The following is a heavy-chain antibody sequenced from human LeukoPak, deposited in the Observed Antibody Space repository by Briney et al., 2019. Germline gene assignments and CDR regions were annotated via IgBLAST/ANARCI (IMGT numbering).Heavy chain of an antibody. D-gene: IGHD7-27*01. Sequence: PAGSLRLSCAASGFSFTSYSRNWLRQAPGKGLEWVSYISRDSSNIDYADSVRVRITISRENAKNSLYLQMNSLRDEDTAVYYCARESYWGSSGKGFDQWGQGTLVTVSS. J-gene: IGHJ4*02. V-gene: IGHV3-48*02. CDR1: GFSFTSYS. CDR3: ARESYWGSSGKGFDQ. CDR2: ISRDSSNI.